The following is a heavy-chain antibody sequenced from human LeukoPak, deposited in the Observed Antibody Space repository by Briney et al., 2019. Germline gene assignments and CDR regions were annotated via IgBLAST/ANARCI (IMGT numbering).Heavy chain of an antibody. J-gene: IGHJ4*02. CDR2: INPSGGST. D-gene: IGHD6-13*01. CDR1: GYAFTSYY. Sequence: ASVKVSCKASGYAFTSYYMHWVRQAPGQGLEWMGIINPSGGSTSYAQKFQGRVTMTRDTSTTTVYMELSSLRSEDTAVYYCARDGLAAAGGFDYWGQGTLVTVSS. CDR3: ARDGLAAAGGFDY. V-gene: IGHV1-46*01.